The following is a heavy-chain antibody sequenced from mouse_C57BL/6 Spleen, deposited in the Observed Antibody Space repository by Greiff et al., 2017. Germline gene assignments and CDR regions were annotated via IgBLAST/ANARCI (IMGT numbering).Heavy chain of an antibody. D-gene: IGHD2-4*01. CDR1: GFNIKDYY. J-gene: IGHJ3*01. CDR2: IDPDDGET. Sequence: EVQLQQSGAELVKPGASVKLSCTASGFNIKDYYMHWVKQRPEQGLEWIGRIDPDDGETNYPPKFQGKATITADTSSNTAYLQLISLTSEDTAVYYCASPYYDEGFAYWGQGTLVTVSA. CDR3: ASPYYDEGFAY. V-gene: IGHV14-2*01.